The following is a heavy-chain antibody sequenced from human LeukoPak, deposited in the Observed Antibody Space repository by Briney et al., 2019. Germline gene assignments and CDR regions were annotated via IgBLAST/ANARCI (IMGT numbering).Heavy chain of an antibody. J-gene: IGHJ4*02. V-gene: IGHV4-34*01. CDR3: ARDGYYDSSGDYYVY. Sequence: PSETLSLPCVVYGGSFSGYYWSWIRQPPGKGLEWIGEINHSGSTNYNPSLKSRVTMSVDTSKNQFSLKLSSVTAADTAVYYCARDGYYDSSGDYYVYLGQGTLVTVSS. CDR2: INHSGST. D-gene: IGHD3-22*01. CDR1: GGSFSGYY.